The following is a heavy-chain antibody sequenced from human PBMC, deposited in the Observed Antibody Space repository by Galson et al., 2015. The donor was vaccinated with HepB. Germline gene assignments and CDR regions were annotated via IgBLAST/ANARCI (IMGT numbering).Heavy chain of an antibody. V-gene: IGHV5-10-1*01. J-gene: IGHJ4*02. CDR2: IDPSDSYT. D-gene: IGHD3-10*01. Sequence: QSGAEVKKPGESLRISCKGSGYSFTSYWISWVRQMPGKGLGWMGRIDPSDSYTNYSPSFQGHVTISADKSISTAYLQWSSLKASDTAMYYCARTIYGSGSPGETDYWPPDYWGQGTLVTVSS. CDR3: ARTIYGSGSPGETDYWPPDY. CDR1: GYSFTSYW.